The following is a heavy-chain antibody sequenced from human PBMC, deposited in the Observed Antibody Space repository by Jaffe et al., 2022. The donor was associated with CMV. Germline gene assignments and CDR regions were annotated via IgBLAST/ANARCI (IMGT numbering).Heavy chain of an antibody. Sequence: QLQLQESGPGLVKPSETLSLTCTVSGGSISSSSYYWGWIRQPPGKGLEWIGSIYYSGSTYYNPSLKSRVTISVDTSKNQFSLKLSSVTAADTAVYYCARHGTGPLHETIQKRSIAAAVYFQHWGQGTLVTVSS. J-gene: IGHJ1*01. CDR1: GGSISSSSYY. D-gene: IGHD6-13*01. CDR2: IYYSGST. V-gene: IGHV4-39*01. CDR3: ARHGTGPLHETIQKRSIAAAVYFQH.